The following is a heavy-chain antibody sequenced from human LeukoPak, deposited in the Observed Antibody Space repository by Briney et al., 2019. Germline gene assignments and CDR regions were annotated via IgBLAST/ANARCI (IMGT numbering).Heavy chain of an antibody. CDR3: AKDLGHDIAVAPRGY. CDR2: ISDSGGTT. J-gene: IGHJ4*02. D-gene: IGHD6-19*01. V-gene: IGHV3-23*01. Sequence: GGSLRLSCAASGLTFSSCAMSWVRQAPGKGLEWVSGISDSGGTTSYTDSVKGRFTIPRDNSKSTLYLQMNSLRAEDTAVYYCAKDLGHDIAVAPRGYWGQGTLVTVSS. CDR1: GLTFSSCA.